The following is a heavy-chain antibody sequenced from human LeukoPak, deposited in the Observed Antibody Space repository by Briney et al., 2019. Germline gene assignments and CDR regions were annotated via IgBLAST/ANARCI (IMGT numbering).Heavy chain of an antibody. J-gene: IGHJ4*02. Sequence: GSLRLSCEASGFTFRNYWLRWVRQAPGQGLEWVANIKQDGSEKYYMESAKGRFTISRDNGKNSLYLQMNTLRVEDTAIYYCAREIVITDNFDYWGQGTLVTVSS. D-gene: IGHD2/OR15-2a*01. CDR2: IKQDGSEK. V-gene: IGHV3-7*03. CDR3: AREIVITDNFDY. CDR1: GFTFRNYW.